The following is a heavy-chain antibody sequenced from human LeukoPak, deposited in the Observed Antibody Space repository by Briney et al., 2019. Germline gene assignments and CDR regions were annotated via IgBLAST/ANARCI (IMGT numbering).Heavy chain of an antibody. J-gene: IGHJ4*02. CDR2: IYNGRNT. CDR3: AQTTGWPGFDF. CDR1: GASTSDKY. Sequence: SETLSLTCSASGASTSDKYWSWIRQSPGRTLEWIGHIYNGRNTKYNPSLTSRVTISVDTSKNQFSLSLTSVTAADTAMYYCAQTTGWPGFDFWGPGALVTVSP. V-gene: IGHV4-59*08. D-gene: IGHD6-19*01.